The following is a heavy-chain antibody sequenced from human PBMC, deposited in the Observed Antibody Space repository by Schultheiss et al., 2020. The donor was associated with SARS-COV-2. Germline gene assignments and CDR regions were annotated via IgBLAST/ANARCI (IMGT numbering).Heavy chain of an antibody. CDR3: TRSAVKVADY. CDR1: GFTFSSYS. J-gene: IGHJ4*02. Sequence: GGSLRLSCAASGFTFSSYSMNWVRQAPGKGLEWVGRIRSRGNRYATAYAASVKGRFSISRDDSKNTAYLQMNSLKIDDTAMYYCTRSAVKVADYWGQGTLVTVSS. D-gene: IGHD3-10*01. CDR2: IRSRGNRYAT. V-gene: IGHV3-73*01.